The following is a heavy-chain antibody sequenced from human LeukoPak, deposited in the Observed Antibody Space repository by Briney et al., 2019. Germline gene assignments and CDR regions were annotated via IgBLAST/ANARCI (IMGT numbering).Heavy chain of an antibody. D-gene: IGHD3-22*01. Sequence: GGSLRLSCAASGFTFSSYGMHWVRQAPGKGLEWVAVISYDGSNKYYADSVKGRFTISRDNSKNTLYLQMNSLRAEDTAVYYCAKEKRDYYDSSGYYYGVAFDIWGQGTMVTVSS. CDR2: ISYDGSNK. V-gene: IGHV3-30*18. CDR1: GFTFSSYG. CDR3: AKEKRDYYDSSGYYYGVAFDI. J-gene: IGHJ3*02.